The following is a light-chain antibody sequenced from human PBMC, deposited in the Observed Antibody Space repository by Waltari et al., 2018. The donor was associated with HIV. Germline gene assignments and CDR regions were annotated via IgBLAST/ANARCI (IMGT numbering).Light chain of an antibody. CDR1: QSISTY. CDR2: AAS. V-gene: IGKV1-39*01. CDR3: QQSYSVPYT. Sequence: DIQMTQSPSSLSASVGDRVTITCRTSQSISTYLNWYQQKPGKAPKVLIYAASSLQSGVPLRFSGSGSGTDFTLTISRLQLEDFATYFCQQSYSVPYTFGQGTKLEIK. J-gene: IGKJ2*01.